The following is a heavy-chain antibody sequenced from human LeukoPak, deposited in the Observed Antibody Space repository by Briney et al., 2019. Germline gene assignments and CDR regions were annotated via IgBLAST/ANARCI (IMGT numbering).Heavy chain of an antibody. CDR1: GFTFSSYA. D-gene: IGHD4-17*01. Sequence: GGSLRLSCAASGFTFSSYAMSWVRQAPGKGLERVSAISGSGGSTYYADSVKGRFTISRDNSKNTLYLQMNSLRAEDTAVYYCAKDRDYDDYAFGTWGQGILVTVSS. CDR2: ISGSGGST. CDR3: AKDRDYDDYAFGT. J-gene: IGHJ5*02. V-gene: IGHV3-23*01.